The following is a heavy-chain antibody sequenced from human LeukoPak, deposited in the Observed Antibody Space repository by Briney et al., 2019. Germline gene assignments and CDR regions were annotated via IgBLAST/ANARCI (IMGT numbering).Heavy chain of an antibody. Sequence: GGSLRLSSAATGFTFSSFSMHWVRQAPGKGLEWVAVTSYDGSNKYYADSVKGRFTISRDNSKNTLYLQMNSLRTEDTAVYYCAKGRVGANGYYYYGMDVWGQGTTVTVSS. CDR2: TSYDGSNK. CDR3: AKGRVGANGYYYYGMDV. V-gene: IGHV3-30*18. J-gene: IGHJ6*02. CDR1: GFTFSSFS. D-gene: IGHD1-26*01.